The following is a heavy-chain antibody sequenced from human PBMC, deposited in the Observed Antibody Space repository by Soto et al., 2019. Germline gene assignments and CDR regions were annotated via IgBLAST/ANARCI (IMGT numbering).Heavy chain of an antibody. V-gene: IGHV3-21*05. D-gene: IGHD7-27*01. Sequence: GGSLRLSCAASGYTFRNYGMNGVRQAPGKGLEWVSYIGIGSSYIYYADSVKGRFTISRDNAKNSLYLQMNSLRAEDTAVYYCARRLTPDAFDIWGQGTMVTVSS. CDR2: IGIGSSYI. CDR1: GYTFRNYG. CDR3: ARRLTPDAFDI. J-gene: IGHJ3*02.